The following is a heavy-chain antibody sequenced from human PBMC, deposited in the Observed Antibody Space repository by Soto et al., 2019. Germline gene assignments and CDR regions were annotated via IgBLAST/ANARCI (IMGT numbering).Heavy chain of an antibody. CDR2: IIPIFGTA. CDR3: ARESSSWYTTYYYYYGMDV. D-gene: IGHD6-13*01. J-gene: IGHJ6*02. V-gene: IGHV1-69*13. Sequence: SVKVSCKASGRTFSSYAISWVRQAPGQGLEWMGGIIPIFGTANYAQKFQGRVTITADESTSTAYMEPSSLRSEDTAVYYCARESSSWYTTYYYYYGMDVWGQGTTVTVSS. CDR1: GRTFSSYA.